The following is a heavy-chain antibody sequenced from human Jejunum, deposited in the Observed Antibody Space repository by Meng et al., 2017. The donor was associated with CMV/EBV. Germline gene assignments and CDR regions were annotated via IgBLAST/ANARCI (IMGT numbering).Heavy chain of an antibody. CDR2: IGNVGGRT. D-gene: IGHD1-26*01. Sequence: FTNYVMGWVRQAPGKGLEWVSGIGNVGGRTYYADSVKGRFTISRDNSKNTLYLQMNSLRAEDTAVYFCAKDTWFNEWDFLVSTFDSWGQGTLVTVSS. CDR3: AKDTWFNEWDFLVSTFDS. CDR1: FTNYV. J-gene: IGHJ4*02. V-gene: IGHV3-23*01.